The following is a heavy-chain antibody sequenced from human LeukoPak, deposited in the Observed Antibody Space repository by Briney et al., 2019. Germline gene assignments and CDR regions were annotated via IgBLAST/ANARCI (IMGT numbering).Heavy chain of an antibody. Sequence: PGGTLRLSCAASGFTFGSYGMSWVRQAPGKGLEWVSAISGSGGSTYYADSVKGRFTISRDNARNSLYLQMNSLRAEDTAVYYCARDPYSGAYGDTYYYYMDVWGKGTTVTISS. V-gene: IGHV3-23*01. CDR2: ISGSGGST. CDR1: GFTFGSYG. J-gene: IGHJ6*03. CDR3: ARDPYSGAYGDTYYYYMDV. D-gene: IGHD1-26*01.